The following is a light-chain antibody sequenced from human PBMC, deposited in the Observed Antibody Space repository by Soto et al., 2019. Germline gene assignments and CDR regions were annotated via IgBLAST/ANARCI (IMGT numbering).Light chain of an antibody. CDR3: GTWDSSLSAVV. V-gene: IGLV1-51*02. Sequence: QSVLTQPPSVSAAPGQTVTISCSGSSSNIGNNYVSWYQQLPGTAHKLLIYENNKRPSGIPDRFSGSKSGTSATLGITGLQTGDEADYYCGTWDSSLSAVVFGGGTKLTVL. CDR1: SSNIGNNY. J-gene: IGLJ2*01. CDR2: ENN.